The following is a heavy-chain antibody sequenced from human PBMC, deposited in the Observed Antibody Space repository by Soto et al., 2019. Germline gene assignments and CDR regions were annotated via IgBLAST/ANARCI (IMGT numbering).Heavy chain of an antibody. V-gene: IGHV1-18*01. J-gene: IGHJ6*02. Sequence: GASVKISCKASGYPFTSYGISWVRQAHGTGLEWMGWISAYNGNTNYAQKLQGRVTMTTDTSTSTAYMELRSLRSDDTAVYYCARDDLQWELSLYYYYGMDVWGQGTTVTVSS. D-gene: IGHD1-26*01. CDR3: ARDDLQWELSLYYYYGMDV. CDR2: ISAYNGNT. CDR1: GYPFTSYG.